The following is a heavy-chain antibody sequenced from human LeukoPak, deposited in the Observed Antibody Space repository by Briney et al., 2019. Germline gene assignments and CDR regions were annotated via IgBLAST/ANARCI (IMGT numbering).Heavy chain of an antibody. J-gene: IGHJ6*03. D-gene: IGHD6-13*01. CDR2: IYSGGST. CDR3: AKCHSSSWYYYYYYMDV. Sequence: PGGSLRLSCAASGFTFSNYWMSWVRQAPGKGLEWVSVIYSGGSTYYADSVKGRFTISRDNSKNTLYLQMNSLRAEDTAVYYCAKCHSSSWYYYYYYMDVWGKGTTVTVSS. V-gene: IGHV3-53*01. CDR1: GFTFSNYW.